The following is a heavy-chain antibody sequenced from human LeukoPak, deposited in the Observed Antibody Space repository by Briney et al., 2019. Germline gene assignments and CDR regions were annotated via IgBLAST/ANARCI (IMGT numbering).Heavy chain of an antibody. D-gene: IGHD1-26*01. CDR1: GFSFSTYW. J-gene: IGHJ5*02. V-gene: IGHV3-74*01. CDR3: TSDISQYSGTLGNWFDA. CDR2: IIGDGTFT. Sequence: QPGGSLRLSCAASGFSFSTYWVHWVRQAPGKGLVWVSRIIGDGTFTSYADSVKGRFTISRDNAKKTVFLQMASLRAEDTAVYYCTSDISQYSGTLGNWFDAWGKGTLVTVSS.